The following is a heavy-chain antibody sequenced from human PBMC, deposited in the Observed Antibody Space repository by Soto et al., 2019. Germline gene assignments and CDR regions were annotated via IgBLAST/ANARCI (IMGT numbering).Heavy chain of an antibody. J-gene: IGHJ4*02. CDR3: ARDRSGDRLDFDY. V-gene: IGHV5-10-1*01. CDR2: IDPSDSYT. D-gene: IGHD3-10*01. Sequence: GESLKISCKGSGYSFTSYWISWVRQMPGKGLEWMGRIDPSDSYTNYSPSFQGHVTISADKSISTAYLQWSSLKASDTAMYYCARDRSGDRLDFDYWRQGTLVTVSS. CDR1: GYSFTSYW.